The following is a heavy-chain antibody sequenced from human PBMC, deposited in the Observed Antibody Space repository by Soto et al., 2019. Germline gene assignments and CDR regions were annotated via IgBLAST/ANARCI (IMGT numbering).Heavy chain of an antibody. Sequence: QVQLVQSGAEVKKPGSSVKVSCKASGGTFSSYAISWVRQAPGQGLEWMGVIIPFFGTANYAQKFQGRVTITADESTSTAYMELSSLRSEDTAVYYCARGDCSSTICPKSYYYYGMDVWGQGTTVTVSS. CDR2: IIPFFGTA. J-gene: IGHJ6*02. CDR3: ARGDCSSTICPKSYYYYGMDV. CDR1: GGTFSSYA. D-gene: IGHD2-2*01. V-gene: IGHV1-69*01.